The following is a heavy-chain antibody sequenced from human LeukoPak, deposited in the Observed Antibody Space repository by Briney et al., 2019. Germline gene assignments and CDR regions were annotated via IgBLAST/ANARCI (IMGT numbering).Heavy chain of an antibody. D-gene: IGHD3-22*01. CDR1: GGSISGYY. Sequence: SETLSLTCTVSGGSISGYYWNWIRQPPGKGLEWIGYIYYSGNTNYNPSLKSRVTISLDTSKNQFSLKLSSVTAADTAVYYCARGTYYDSSAYSGVRLFDYWGQGTLVTVSS. CDR2: IYYSGNT. CDR3: ARGTYYDSSAYSGVRLFDY. J-gene: IGHJ4*02. V-gene: IGHV4-59*08.